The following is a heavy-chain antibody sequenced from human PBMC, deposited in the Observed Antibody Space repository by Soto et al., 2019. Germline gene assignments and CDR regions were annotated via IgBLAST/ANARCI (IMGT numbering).Heavy chain of an antibody. J-gene: IGHJ6*02. CDR3: AKGIYGGGGYYYYGMDV. Sequence: GGSLRLSCAASGFTFSSYAMSWVRQAPGKGLEWVSAISGSGGTTYYADSVKGRFTISRDNSKNTLYVQMNSLRAEDTAVYYCAKGIYGGGGYYYYGMDVWGQGTTVTVSS. D-gene: IGHD4-17*01. V-gene: IGHV3-23*01. CDR2: ISGSGGTT. CDR1: GFTFSSYA.